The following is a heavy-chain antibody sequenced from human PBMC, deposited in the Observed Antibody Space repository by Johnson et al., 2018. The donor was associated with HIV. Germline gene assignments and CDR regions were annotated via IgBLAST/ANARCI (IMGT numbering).Heavy chain of an antibody. CDR2: IKQDGSEK. Sequence: VQLVESGGGVVQPGGSLRLSCAASGFTFSSYWMNWVRQAPGKGLEWVANIKQDGSEKYYVDYVKGRFTISRDNSKNTLFLQMNSLRAEDTAVYFCAKAFSTFHDAFDIWGQGTMVTVSS. CDR3: AKAFSTFHDAFDI. J-gene: IGHJ3*02. D-gene: IGHD2/OR15-2a*01. CDR1: GFTFSSYW. V-gene: IGHV3-7*05.